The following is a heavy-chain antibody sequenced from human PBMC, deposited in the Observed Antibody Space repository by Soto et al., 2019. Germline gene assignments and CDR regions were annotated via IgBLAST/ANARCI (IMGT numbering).Heavy chain of an antibody. CDR2: IYYNGNT. V-gene: IGHV4-59*11. D-gene: IGHD7-27*01. Sequence: QVQLQESGPGLVKPSETLSLTCTVSGGSIRNHYWSWIRHPPGKGLEWIGYIYYNGNTNYNPSLKSRVTMSVDTAKNQYSLRLSSVTAADTAVYYCARANWYSEYWGQGPLVTVSS. J-gene: IGHJ4*02. CDR3: ARANWYSEY. CDR1: GGSIRNHY.